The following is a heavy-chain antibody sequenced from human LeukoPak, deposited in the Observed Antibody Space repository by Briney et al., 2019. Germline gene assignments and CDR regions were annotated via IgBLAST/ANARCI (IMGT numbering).Heavy chain of an antibody. CDR3: ARVTYYYDSSVYYNLQSGAFDI. CDR2: ISASGTT. D-gene: IGHD3-22*01. CDR1: GDSFSSYQ. V-gene: IGHV4-4*07. J-gene: IGHJ3*02. Sequence: SETLSLTCIVSGDSFSSYQWSWVRQPAGKGLEWIGRISASGTTNSNPALKSRVTMSVDSSKKQFSLTLSSVTAADTAVYYCARVTYYYDSSVYYNLQSGAFDIWGQGTMVTVSS.